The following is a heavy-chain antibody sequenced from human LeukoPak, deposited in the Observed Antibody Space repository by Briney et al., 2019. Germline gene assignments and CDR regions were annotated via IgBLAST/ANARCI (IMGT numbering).Heavy chain of an antibody. V-gene: IGHV3-30*01. CDR2: ISSDGSNQ. Sequence: GRSLRLSCAASGFTFNSYPMNWVRQTPGKGLEWVAVISSDGSNQYYADSVKGRFTISRDNSKSTLSLQMNRLRDEDTAVYYCARDNWGWDYWGQGTLVTVSS. CDR3: ARDNWGWDY. D-gene: IGHD7-27*01. CDR1: GFTFNSYP. J-gene: IGHJ4*02.